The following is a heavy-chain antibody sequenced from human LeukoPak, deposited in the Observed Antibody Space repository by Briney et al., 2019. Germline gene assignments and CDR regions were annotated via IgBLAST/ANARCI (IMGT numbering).Heavy chain of an antibody. CDR3: ARAANYYDSSGYHPVYFDY. CDR1: GDSVSSNSAA. Sequence: SQTLSLTCAISGDSVSSNSAAWNWIRQSPSRGLEWLGRTYYRSKWYNDYAVSVKSRITINPDTSKNQFSLQLNSVTPEDTAVYYCARAANYYDSSGYHPVYFDYWGQGTLVTVSS. J-gene: IGHJ4*02. V-gene: IGHV6-1*01. CDR2: TYYRSKWYN. D-gene: IGHD3-22*01.